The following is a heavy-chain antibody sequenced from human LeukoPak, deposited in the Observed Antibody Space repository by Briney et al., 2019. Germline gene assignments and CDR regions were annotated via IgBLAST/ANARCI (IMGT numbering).Heavy chain of an antibody. CDR3: ASILSGYNHYDY. CDR2: IYSGGST. CDR1: GFTVSSNY. D-gene: IGHD3-22*01. V-gene: IGHV3-53*01. Sequence: GGSLRLSCAASGFTVSSNYMSWVRQAPGKGLEWVSVIYSGGSTYYADSVKGRFTISRDNSKNTLYLQMNSLRAEDTAVYYCASILSGYNHYDYWGQGTLVTVSS. J-gene: IGHJ4*02.